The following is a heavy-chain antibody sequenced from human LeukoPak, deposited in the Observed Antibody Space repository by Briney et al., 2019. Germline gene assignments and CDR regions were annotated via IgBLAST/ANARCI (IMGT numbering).Heavy chain of an antibody. Sequence: SETLSLTCAVSGYSISSGYYWGWIRQPPGKGLEWIGSIYHSGSTYYNPSLKSRVTISVDTSKNQFSLKLSSVTAADTAVYYCARLLGDVVVVPDIWGQGTTVTVSS. D-gene: IGHD2-2*01. CDR3: ARLLGDVVVVPDI. CDR2: IYHSGST. V-gene: IGHV4-38-2*01. CDR1: GYSISSGYY. J-gene: IGHJ3*02.